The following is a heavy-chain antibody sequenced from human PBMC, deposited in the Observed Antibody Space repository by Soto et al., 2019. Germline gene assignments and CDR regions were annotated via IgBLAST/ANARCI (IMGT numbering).Heavy chain of an antibody. CDR2: IYYSGST. J-gene: IGHJ6*02. D-gene: IGHD6-6*01. V-gene: IGHV4-61*01. CDR1: GGSVSSGSYY. CDR3: ARDRRIEQLVPGNYYYGMDV. Sequence: SETLSLTCTVSGGSVSSGSYYWSWIRQPPGKGLEWIGYIYYSGSTNYNPSLKSRVTISVDTSKNQFSLKLSSVTAADTAVYYCARDRRIEQLVPGNYYYGMDVCGQGTTVTVS.